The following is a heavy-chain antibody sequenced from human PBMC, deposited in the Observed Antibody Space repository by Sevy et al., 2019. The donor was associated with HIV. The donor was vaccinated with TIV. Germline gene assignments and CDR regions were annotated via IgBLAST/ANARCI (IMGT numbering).Heavy chain of an antibody. J-gene: IGHJ4*02. CDR3: ARAYSGEWPQGAWTDY. CDR2: ISRSSRTI. CDR1: GFTFRTYS. Sequence: GGSLRLSCAASGFTFRTYSMNWVRQAPGKGLEWLSYISRSSRTIYYADSVEGRFTISRDNAKNSLYLQINSLRAEDTAVYYCARAYSGEWPQGAWTDYWGQGTLVTVSS. D-gene: IGHD6-19*01. V-gene: IGHV3-48*01.